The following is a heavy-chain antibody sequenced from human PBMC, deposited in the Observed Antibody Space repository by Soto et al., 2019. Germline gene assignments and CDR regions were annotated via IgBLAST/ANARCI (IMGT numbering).Heavy chain of an antibody. J-gene: IGHJ3*02. CDR1: GDSIRSYY. CDR3: ATYRKFFQI. CDR2: VFHTGNT. V-gene: IGHV4-59*01. Sequence: PSETLSLTCSVSGDSIRSYYWTWIRQPPGKGLQWIGYVFHTGNTNYNPSLKSRVTISEDASKNQVSLRLTSVTAADTAVYYCATYRKFFQIWGQGTKVTVSS.